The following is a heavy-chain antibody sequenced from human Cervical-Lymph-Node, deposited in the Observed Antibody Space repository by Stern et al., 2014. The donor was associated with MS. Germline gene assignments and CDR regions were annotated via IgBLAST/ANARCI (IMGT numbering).Heavy chain of an antibody. CDR2: IYTSGST. CDR3: ARIVPYSNINWFHP. CDR1: GGSINSDSYY. J-gene: IGHJ5*02. D-gene: IGHD4-11*01. Sequence: QVQLQESGPGLVKPSQTLSLTCSVSGGSINSDSYYWSWIRQPAGKGLEWIGRIYTSGSTYYKPSLTSRVTIPLDTPTHQISLSLSPVTAADTAVYYCARIVPYSNINWFHPWGQGTLVTVSS. V-gene: IGHV4-61*02.